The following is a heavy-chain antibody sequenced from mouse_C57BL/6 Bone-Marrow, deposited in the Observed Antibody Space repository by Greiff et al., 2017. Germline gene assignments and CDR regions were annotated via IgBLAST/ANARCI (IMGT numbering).Heavy chain of an antibody. V-gene: IGHV14-4*01. J-gene: IGHJ2*01. Sequence: EVQLVESGAELVRPGASVKLSCTASGFNIKDDYMHWVKQRPEQGLEWIGWIDPENGDTEYASKFQGKATITADTSSNTAYLQLSSLTSEDTAVYYCTTLITTVVLDYWGQGTTLTVSS. CDR1: GFNIKDDY. CDR2: IDPENGDT. CDR3: TTLITTVVLDY. D-gene: IGHD1-1*01.